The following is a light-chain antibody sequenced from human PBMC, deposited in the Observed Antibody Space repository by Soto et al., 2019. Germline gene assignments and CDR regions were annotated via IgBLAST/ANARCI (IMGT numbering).Light chain of an antibody. CDR2: AAS. J-gene: IGKJ3*01. Sequence: NIQMTQSPSAMSASVGDRVTITCRARQGISNYLAWFQQKPGKVPKHVIYAASSLQSGVPSRFSGSGSGTEFTLTISSLQPEDFAPYYWLQPGTFGPGTKVDIK. CDR1: QGISNY. CDR3: LQPGT. V-gene: IGKV1D-17*01.